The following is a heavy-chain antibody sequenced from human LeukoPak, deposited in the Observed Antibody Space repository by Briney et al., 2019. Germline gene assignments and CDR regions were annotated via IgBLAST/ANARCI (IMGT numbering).Heavy chain of an antibody. D-gene: IGHD6-19*01. CDR2: INDSGGT. CDR1: GGSFSGYY. Sequence: SETLSLTCAVYGGSFSGYYWSWLRQPPGKGLEWLGEINDSGGTNYNPSLKGRVTISVDTPKNQFSLKLSSVAAADTAVYYCAIGLRFRSGWFHFDYWGQGTLVTVSS. V-gene: IGHV4-34*01. CDR3: AIGLRFRSGWFHFDY. J-gene: IGHJ4*02.